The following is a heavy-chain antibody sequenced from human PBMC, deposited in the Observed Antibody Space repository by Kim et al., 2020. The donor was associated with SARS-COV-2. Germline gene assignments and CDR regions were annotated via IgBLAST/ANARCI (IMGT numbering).Heavy chain of an antibody. Sequence: SLQSRVHISVDTSKNPFALKLSSVTAADTAVYYCARARVGIFGVVTHFDYWGQGTLVTVSS. D-gene: IGHD3-3*01. V-gene: IGHV4-59*01. CDR3: ARARVGIFGVVTHFDY. J-gene: IGHJ4*02.